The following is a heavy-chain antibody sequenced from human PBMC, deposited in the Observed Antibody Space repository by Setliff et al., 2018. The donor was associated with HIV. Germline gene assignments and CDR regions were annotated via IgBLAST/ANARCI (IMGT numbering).Heavy chain of an antibody. CDR3: ARSRAAGFDY. CDR2: TRNKANSYTT. D-gene: IGHD6-13*01. CDR1: GFTFSDHY. V-gene: IGHV3-72*01. Sequence: GGSLRLSCAASGFTFSDHYMDWVRQAPGKGLEWVGRTRNKANSYTTEYAASVKGRFTISRDNAKNSLYLQMNSLRAEDTAVYYCARSRAAGFDYWGQGTLVTVSS. J-gene: IGHJ4*02.